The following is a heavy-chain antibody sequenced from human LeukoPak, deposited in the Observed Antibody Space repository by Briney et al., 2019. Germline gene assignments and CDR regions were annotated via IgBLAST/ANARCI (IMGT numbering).Heavy chain of an antibody. V-gene: IGHV1-2*06. CDR3: ARQMRVSSGRYSDY. CDR2: INPNSGGT. Sequence: GASVKVSCKASGYTFTGYYMHWVRQAPGQGLEWMGRINPNSGGTNYAQKFQGRVTMTRDTSISTAYMELSRLRSDDTAVYYCARQMRVSSGRYSDYWGQGTLATVSS. D-gene: IGHD6-19*01. J-gene: IGHJ4*02. CDR1: GYTFTGYY.